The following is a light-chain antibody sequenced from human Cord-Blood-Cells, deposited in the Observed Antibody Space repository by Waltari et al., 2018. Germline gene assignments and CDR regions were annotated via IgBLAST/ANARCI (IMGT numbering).Light chain of an antibody. V-gene: IGLV2-14*01. Sequence: SALTQPPSVSGSPGQSITISCTGTGIDVGGSNCVPWYQQHPRTAPKLMIYDVISRPSGVSTRLSGSKSGNTAAPTISGLQEEDEADYYCSSYTSSSTMHVVFGGGTKLTVL. J-gene: IGLJ2*01. CDR2: DVI. CDR1: GIDVGGSNC. CDR3: SSYTSSSTMHVV.